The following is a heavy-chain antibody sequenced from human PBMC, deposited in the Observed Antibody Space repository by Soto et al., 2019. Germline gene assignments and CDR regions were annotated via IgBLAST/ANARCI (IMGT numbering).Heavy chain of an antibody. J-gene: IGHJ4*02. CDR3: AGWVRTGTTFPDFDY. V-gene: IGHV3-53*01. D-gene: IGHD1-7*01. CDR1: GFTVSNNY. Sequence: EVQLVESAGGLIQPGGSLRLSCAASGFTVSNNYMNWVRQAPGKGLEWVSLIYSGGNTYYAASVKGRFTISRDNSKNTLYLQMNSLRAEDTAVYYCAGWVRTGTTFPDFDYWGQGTLVTVSS. CDR2: IYSGGNT.